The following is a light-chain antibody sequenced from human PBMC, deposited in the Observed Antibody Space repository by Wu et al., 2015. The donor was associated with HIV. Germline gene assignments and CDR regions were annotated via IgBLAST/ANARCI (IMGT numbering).Light chain of an antibody. CDR3: QQSYSTPCQ. Sequence: DIQMTQSPSSLSASVGDRVTITCRASQSISSYLNWYQQKPGKAPKLLIYAASSLQSGVPSRFSGSGSGTDFTLTISSLQPEDFATYYCQQSYSTPCQFGQGTKLEIK. CDR2: AAS. V-gene: IGKV1-39*01. J-gene: IGKJ2*01. CDR1: QSISSY.